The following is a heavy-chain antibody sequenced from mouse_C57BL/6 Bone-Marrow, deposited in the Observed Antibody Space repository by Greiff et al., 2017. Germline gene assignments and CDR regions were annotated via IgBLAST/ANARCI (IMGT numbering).Heavy chain of an antibody. D-gene: IGHD1-1*01. Sequence: EVHLVESGGGLVQPGGSLSLSCAASGFTFPDYYMSWVRQPPGKALEWLGFIRNKANGYTPEYSASVKGRFTISRDNSQSSLYLQMNALRAEDSATYYCARSNPSQYYGSSYGFAYWGQGTLVTVSA. CDR1: GFTFPDYY. CDR2: IRNKANGYTP. CDR3: ARSNPSQYYGSSYGFAY. V-gene: IGHV7-3*01. J-gene: IGHJ3*01.